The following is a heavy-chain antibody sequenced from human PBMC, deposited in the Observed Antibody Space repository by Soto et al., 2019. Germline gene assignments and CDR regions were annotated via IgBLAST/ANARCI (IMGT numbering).Heavy chain of an antibody. CDR1: GGSVSSGNYY. D-gene: IGHD2-21*01. V-gene: IGHV4-61*01. Sequence: SETLSLTCTVSGGSVSSGNYYWSWIRQPPGKGLEWIGYIYYTGSTIYNPSLKGPVTISTDTSQNQFSLSLTSVTAADTAVYYCVRGGIAGHWFDPWGQGILVTVSS. CDR3: VRGGIAGHWFDP. J-gene: IGHJ5*02. CDR2: IYYTGST.